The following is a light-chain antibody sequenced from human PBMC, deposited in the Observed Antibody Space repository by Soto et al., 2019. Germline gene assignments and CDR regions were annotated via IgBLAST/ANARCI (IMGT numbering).Light chain of an antibody. CDR3: CSYAGTYTPVV. CDR1: SSDVGGYDY. CDR2: DVI. J-gene: IGLJ2*01. Sequence: QSVPTQPRSVSGSPGQSVTISCTGTSSDVGGYDYVSWYQQSPGKAPKLIIYDVIERPSGVPDRFSGSKSGNTASLTISGLEGEDEGDYFCCSYAGTYTPVVFGGGTKRTVL. V-gene: IGLV2-11*01.